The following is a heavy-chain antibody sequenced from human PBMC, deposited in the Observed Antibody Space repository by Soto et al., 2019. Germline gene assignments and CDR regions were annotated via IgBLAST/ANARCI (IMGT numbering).Heavy chain of an antibody. J-gene: IGHJ5*02. CDR2: IIPIFGTT. V-gene: IGHV1-69*06. CDR1: GGTFGSDA. CDR3: ARDRTDSDYYTNWLGP. Sequence: SVKVSCKASGGTFGSDAITWVRQAPGQGLEWVGRIIPIFGTTNYAQNLQGRVTISADKSTLTSYMELHSLTSDDTALYYCARDRTDSDYYTNWLGPWGQGTQVTVSS. D-gene: IGHD3-22*01.